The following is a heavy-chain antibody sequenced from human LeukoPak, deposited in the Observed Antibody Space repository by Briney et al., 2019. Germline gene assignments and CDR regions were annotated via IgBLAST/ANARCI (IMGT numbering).Heavy chain of an antibody. D-gene: IGHD3-3*01. Sequence: GGSLRLSCAASGFTFSRYGMHWVRQAPGKGLEWVAFIRYDGSNKYYADSVKGRFTSSRDNSKNTLYLQMNSLRAEDTAVYYCARVQARYDFWSGYYGYWGQGTLVTVSS. CDR2: IRYDGSNK. V-gene: IGHV3-30*02. CDR3: ARVQARYDFWSGYYGY. CDR1: GFTFSRYG. J-gene: IGHJ4*02.